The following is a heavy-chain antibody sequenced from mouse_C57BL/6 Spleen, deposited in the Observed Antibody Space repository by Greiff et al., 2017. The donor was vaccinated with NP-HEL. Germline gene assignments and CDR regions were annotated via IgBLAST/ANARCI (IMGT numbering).Heavy chain of an antibody. CDR1: GYTFTDYY. V-gene: IGHV1-26*01. CDR2: INPNNGGT. CDR3: ARGGTTGA. Sequence: VQLQQSGPELVKPGASVKISCKASGYTFTDYYMNWVKQSHGKSLEWIGDINPNNGGTSYNQKFKGKATLTVDKSSSTAYMELRSLTSEDSAVYYCARGGTTGAWGQGTTLTVSS. J-gene: IGHJ2*01. D-gene: IGHD1-1*01.